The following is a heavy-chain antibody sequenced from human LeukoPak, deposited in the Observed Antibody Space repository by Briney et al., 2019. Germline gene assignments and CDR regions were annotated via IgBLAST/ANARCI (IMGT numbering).Heavy chain of an antibody. Sequence: HTGGSLRLSCAASGFTFSSYGMHWVRQAPGKGLEWVAFIRYDGSNKYYADSVKGRFAISRDNSKNTLYLQMNSLRAEDTAVYYCARALIYYDFWSGYDYWGQGTLVTVSS. J-gene: IGHJ4*02. CDR2: IRYDGSNK. CDR3: ARALIYYDFWSGYDY. CDR1: GFTFSSYG. V-gene: IGHV3-30*02. D-gene: IGHD3-3*01.